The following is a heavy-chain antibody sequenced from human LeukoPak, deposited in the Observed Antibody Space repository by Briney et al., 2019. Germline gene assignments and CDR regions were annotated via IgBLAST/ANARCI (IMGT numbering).Heavy chain of an antibody. J-gene: IGHJ5*02. CDR1: GGSIRSGSYY. V-gene: IGHV4-61*02. D-gene: IGHD6-19*01. CDR3: ARWYSSSTGDRFVP. Sequence: SQTLSLTCSVSGGSIRSGSYYWSWIRQPAGKGLELIGRIYTSGTTHYNPSLKSRVTITVDTSKNQFSVKLTSVTAADTAVYYCARWYSSSTGDRFVPWGQGTQVTVSS. CDR2: IYTSGTT.